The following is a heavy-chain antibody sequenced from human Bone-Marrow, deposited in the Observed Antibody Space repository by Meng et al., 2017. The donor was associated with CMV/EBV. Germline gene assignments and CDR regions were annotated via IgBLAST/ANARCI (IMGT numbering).Heavy chain of an antibody. V-gene: IGHV3-15*01. Sequence: GGSLRLSCAASGFTFSSAWMSWVRQAPGKGLEWVGRISSETDGGATDYAAPVKGRITISRDDSRNTLYLQMNSLRAEDTAVYYCARGSSWELLGGGDYWGQGTLVTVSS. D-gene: IGHD1-26*01. J-gene: IGHJ4*02. CDR3: ARGSSWELLGGGDY. CDR2: ISSETDGGAT. CDR1: GFTFSSAW.